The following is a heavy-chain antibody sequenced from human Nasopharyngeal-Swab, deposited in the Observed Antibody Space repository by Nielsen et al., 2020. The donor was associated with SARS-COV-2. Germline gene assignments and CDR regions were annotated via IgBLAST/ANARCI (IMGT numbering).Heavy chain of an antibody. V-gene: IGHV3-21*01. CDR1: GFTFSSYS. CDR2: ISSSSSYI. D-gene: IGHD6-13*01. Sequence: GGSLRLSCAASGFTFSSYSMNWVRQAPGKGLEWVSSISSSSSYIYYADSVKGRFTISRDNAKNSLYLQINSLRAEDTAVYYCARADSSSWYFDYWGQGTLVTVSS. J-gene: IGHJ4*02. CDR3: ARADSSSWYFDY.